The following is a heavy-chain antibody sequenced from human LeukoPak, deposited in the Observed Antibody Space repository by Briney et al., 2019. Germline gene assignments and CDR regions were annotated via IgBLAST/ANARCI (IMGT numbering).Heavy chain of an antibody. CDR1: GGSFSGYY. D-gene: IGHD2-2*01. CDR3: ARRIVVVPAAMADYYYGMDV. Sequence: SETLSLTCAVYGGSFSGYYWSWIRQPPGKGLEWIGEINHSGSTNYNPSLKSRVTISVDTSKNQFSLKLSSVTAADTAVYYCARRIVVVPAAMADYYYGMDVWGQGTTVTGSS. J-gene: IGHJ6*02. V-gene: IGHV4-34*01. CDR2: INHSGST.